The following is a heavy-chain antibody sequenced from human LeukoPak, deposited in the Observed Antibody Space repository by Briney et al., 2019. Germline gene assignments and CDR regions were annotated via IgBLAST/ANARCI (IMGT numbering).Heavy chain of an antibody. Sequence: SETLSLTCTVSGGSINNHYWSWIRQSPGTGLEWIGYVYSSGSTKYNPSLESQVTISVDTSKNQFSLRLSSVTAADTAVYYCTRDRKYCDDSGGYSPSYCYGMDVWGQGTTVTVSS. J-gene: IGHJ6*02. V-gene: IGHV4-59*11. CDR1: GGSINNHY. CDR3: TRDRKYCDDSGGYSPSYCYGMDV. D-gene: IGHD3-22*01. CDR2: VYSSGST.